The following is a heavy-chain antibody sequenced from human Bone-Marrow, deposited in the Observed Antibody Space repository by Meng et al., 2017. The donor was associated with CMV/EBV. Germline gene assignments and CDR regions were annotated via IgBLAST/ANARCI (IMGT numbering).Heavy chain of an antibody. J-gene: IGHJ2*01. D-gene: IGHD2-21*01. CDR2: ISYDGGNK. Sequence: GESLKISCAASGFTFSSYWMHWVRQAPGKGLEWVAVISYDGGNKYYADSVKGRFTISRDNSRDTLFLQMSSLRAEDTAVYYCARGLLYCGGDCYTNYFDLWGRGTLVTVSS. V-gene: IGHV3-30-3*01. CDR1: GFTFSSYW. CDR3: ARGLLYCGGDCYTNYFDL.